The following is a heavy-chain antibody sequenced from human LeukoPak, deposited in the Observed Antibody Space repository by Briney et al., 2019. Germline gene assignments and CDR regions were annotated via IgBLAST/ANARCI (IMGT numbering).Heavy chain of an antibody. D-gene: IGHD5-12*01. J-gene: IGHJ4*02. V-gene: IGHV1-18*01. CDR3: ARDGRYSGYDSFDY. Sequence: ASVKVSCKASGYTFTSYGISWVPQAPGQGLEWMGWISAYNGNTNYAQKLQGRVTMTTDTSTSTAYMELRSLRSDDTAVYYCARDGRYSGYDSFDYWGQGTLVTVSS. CDR2: ISAYNGNT. CDR1: GYTFTSYG.